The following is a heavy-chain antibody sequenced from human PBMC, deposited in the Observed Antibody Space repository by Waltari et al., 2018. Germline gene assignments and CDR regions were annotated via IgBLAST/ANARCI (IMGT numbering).Heavy chain of an antibody. Sequence: QVQLVQSGAEVKKPGASVKVSCKASGYTFPSSGLSWVRQAPGQGLEWMGWISAYNGNTNYAQKLQGRVTMTTDTSTSTAYMELRSLRSDDTAVYYCARVDSSGYYPDYHDYWGQGTLVTVSS. CDR1: GYTFPSSG. CDR3: ARVDSSGYYPDYHDY. V-gene: IGHV1-18*04. J-gene: IGHJ4*02. CDR2: ISAYNGNT. D-gene: IGHD3-22*01.